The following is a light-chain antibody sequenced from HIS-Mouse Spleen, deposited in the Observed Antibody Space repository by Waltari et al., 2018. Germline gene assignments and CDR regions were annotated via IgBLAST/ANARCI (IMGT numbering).Light chain of an antibody. CDR2: EVS. Sequence: QSALTQPASVSGSPGQSTTISCTGTSSDVGGYNYVSWYQTPPGKAPKLMIYEVSNRPSGVSTRFSGSKSGNTASLTISGLQAEDEADYYCSSYTSSSTLFGGGTKLTVL. J-gene: IGLJ2*01. CDR3: SSYTSSSTL. CDR1: SSDVGGYNY. V-gene: IGLV2-14*01.